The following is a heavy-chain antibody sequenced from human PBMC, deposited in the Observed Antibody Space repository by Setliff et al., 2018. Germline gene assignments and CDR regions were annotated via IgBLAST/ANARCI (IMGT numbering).Heavy chain of an antibody. V-gene: IGHV4-34*01. CDR3: ARRRLRGADRGIDS. D-gene: IGHD6-13*01. J-gene: IGHJ4*02. CDR2: INHNRDT. CDR1: GGSFSGHY. Sequence: ETLSLTCAVYGGSFSGHYWTWIRQSPEKGLEWIGEINHNRDTNYNPSLKSRVTMSVDTSKNQFSLKLSSVTAADTGVYYCARRRLRGADRGIDSWGQGALVTVSS.